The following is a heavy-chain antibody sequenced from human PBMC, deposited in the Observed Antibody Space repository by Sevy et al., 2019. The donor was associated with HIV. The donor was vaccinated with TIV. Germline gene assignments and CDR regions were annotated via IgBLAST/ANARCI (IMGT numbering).Heavy chain of an antibody. V-gene: IGHV3-7*01. CDR1: GFTFSSYW. J-gene: IGHJ6*02. CDR2: IKQDGSEK. CDR3: ARAHCSSTSCYPYYYGMDV. D-gene: IGHD2-2*01. Sequence: GGSLRLSCAASGFTFSSYWMSWVRQAPGKGLEWVANIKQDGSEKYYVDSVKGRFTISRDNAKNSLYLQMNSLRAEDTAVYYCARAHCSSTSCYPYYYGMDVWGQGTTFTVSS.